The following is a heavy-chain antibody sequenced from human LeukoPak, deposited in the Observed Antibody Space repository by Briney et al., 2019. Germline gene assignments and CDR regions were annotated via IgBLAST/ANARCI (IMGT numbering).Heavy chain of an antibody. J-gene: IGHJ6*03. V-gene: IGHV3-7*01. CDR2: IKQDGTEK. CDR3: ARWGYEAAFHYYYYYYMDV. CDR1: GFTFSSYW. Sequence: PGGSLRLSCVASGFTFSSYWMSWVRQAPGKGLEWVAKIKQDGTEKSYVDSVKGRLTISRDNAKNSLYPQMNSLRAEDTAVYYCARWGYEAAFHYYYYYYMDVWGKGTTVTVSS. D-gene: IGHD3-16*01.